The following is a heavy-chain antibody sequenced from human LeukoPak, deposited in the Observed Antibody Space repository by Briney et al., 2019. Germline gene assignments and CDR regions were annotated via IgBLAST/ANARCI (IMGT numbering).Heavy chain of an antibody. V-gene: IGHV3-21*01. CDR1: GFTFVDYG. J-gene: IGHJ4*02. D-gene: IGHD6-6*01. Sequence: GGSLRLSCAASGFTFVDYGMSWVRQAPGKGLEWVSSITSTSRYIYYADSVKGRFTISRDNAKNSLYLQMNSLRAEDTAVYYCARDPRNRAARLDYWGQGTLVTVSS. CDR2: ITSTSRYI. CDR3: ARDPRNRAARLDY.